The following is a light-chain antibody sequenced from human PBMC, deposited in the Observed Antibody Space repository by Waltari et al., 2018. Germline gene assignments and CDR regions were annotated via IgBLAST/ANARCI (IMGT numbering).Light chain of an antibody. CDR1: SGHRRHV. V-gene: IGLV4-69*01. CDR2: VNRDGSH. CDR3: QTGGHGTWV. Sequence: QLVLTQSPSASASLGASVKLTCTLLSGHRRHVIACHQQQPEKGPRYLMKVNRDGSHSKGAEIPDRFSGSSSGAERYLTISSLQSEDEADYYCQTGGHGTWVFGGGTKLTVL. J-gene: IGLJ3*02.